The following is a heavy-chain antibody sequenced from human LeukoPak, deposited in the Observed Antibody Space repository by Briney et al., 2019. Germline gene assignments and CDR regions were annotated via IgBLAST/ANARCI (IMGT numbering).Heavy chain of an antibody. J-gene: IGHJ6*02. CDR2: ISWDGGST. CDR3: AKDEYSSSSNYYYYGMDV. CDR1: GFTFDDYT. Sequence: GSLRLSCAASGFTFDDYTMHWVRQAPGKGLEWVSLISWDGGSTYYADSVKGRFTISRDNSKNSLYLQMNSLRTEDTALYYCAKDEYSSSSNYYYYGMDVWGQGTTVTVSS. V-gene: IGHV3-43*01. D-gene: IGHD6-6*01.